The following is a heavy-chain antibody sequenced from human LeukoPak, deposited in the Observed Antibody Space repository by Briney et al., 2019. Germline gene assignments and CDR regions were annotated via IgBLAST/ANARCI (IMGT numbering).Heavy chain of an antibody. J-gene: IGHJ5*02. CDR2: ISGSGGST. CDR3: AKWYLIAAAGTVWFDP. V-gene: IGHV3-23*01. D-gene: IGHD6-13*01. CDR1: GFTFSSYG. Sequence: GGSLRLSCAASGFTFSSYGMSWVRQAPGKGLEWVSAISGSGGSTYYADSVKGRFTISRDNSKNTLYLQMNNLRAEDTAVYYCAKWYLIAAAGTVWFDPWGQGTLVTVSS.